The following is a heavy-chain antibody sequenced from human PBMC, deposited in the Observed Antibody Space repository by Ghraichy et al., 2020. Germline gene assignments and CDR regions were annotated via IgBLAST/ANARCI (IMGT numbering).Heavy chain of an antibody. J-gene: IGHJ1*01. CDR1: GYSFSSYD. Sequence: ASVKVSCKASGYSFSSYDINWVRQATGQGLEWMGWVNPNSGNTKYAQKFQGRVTMTRSTSMSTAYMELSGLRSEDTAVYYCLTSGTSGYFQYWGRGTLVTVSS. CDR3: LTSGTSGYFQY. V-gene: IGHV1-8*01. CDR2: VNPNSGNT. D-gene: IGHD3-3*01.